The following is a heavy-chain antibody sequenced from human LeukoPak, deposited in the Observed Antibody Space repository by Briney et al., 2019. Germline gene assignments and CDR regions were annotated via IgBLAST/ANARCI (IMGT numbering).Heavy chain of an antibody. Sequence: ASVKVSCKASGYTFTGYYMHWGRQAPGQGLEWMGWINPNSGGTNYAQKFQGRVTMTRDTSISTAYMELSRLRSDDTAVYYCARDLGYCSGGSCRDYWGQGTLVTVSS. CDR2: INPNSGGT. V-gene: IGHV1-2*02. J-gene: IGHJ4*02. D-gene: IGHD2-15*01. CDR1: GYTFTGYY. CDR3: ARDLGYCSGGSCRDY.